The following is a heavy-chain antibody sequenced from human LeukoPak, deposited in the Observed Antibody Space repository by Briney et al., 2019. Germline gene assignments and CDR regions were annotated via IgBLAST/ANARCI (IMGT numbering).Heavy chain of an antibody. J-gene: IGHJ4*02. CDR1: GGSFSGDY. CDR3: ARGGYDILTGEKKDY. CDR2: INHRGTA. V-gene: IGHV4-34*01. Sequence: SETLSLTCAVYGGSFSGDYWGWIRQPPEKGLEWIGEINHRGTANCNPSLKSRVSISVDTSKNQFSLKLNSVTAADTAVYYCARGGYDILTGEKKDYWGQGTLVTVSS. D-gene: IGHD3-9*01.